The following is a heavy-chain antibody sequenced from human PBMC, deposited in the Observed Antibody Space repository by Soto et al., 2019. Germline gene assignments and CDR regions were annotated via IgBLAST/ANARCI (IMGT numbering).Heavy chain of an antibody. CDR2: MNPNSGNT. CDR3: ARAPSMVRGNWFDP. CDR1: GYTFTSYD. J-gene: IGHJ5*02. D-gene: IGHD3-10*01. V-gene: IGHV1-8*01. Sequence: ASVKVSCKASGYTFTSYDINWVRQATGQGLEWMGWMNPNSGNTNYAQKFQGRVTMTTNTSMSTAYMELSSLRSDDTAVYYCARAPSMVRGNWFDPWGQGTLVTVSS.